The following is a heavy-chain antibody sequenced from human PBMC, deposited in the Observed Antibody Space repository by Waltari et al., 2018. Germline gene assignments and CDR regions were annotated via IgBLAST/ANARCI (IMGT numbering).Heavy chain of an antibody. V-gene: IGHV1-69*05. CDR3: AREGPGVYCSGGSCYDYYGMDV. J-gene: IGHJ6*02. CDR2: IIPIFGTA. Sequence: QVQLVQSGAEVKKPGSSVKVSCKASGGTFSSYAISWVRQAPGQGLAWMGGIIPIFGTANYAQKFQGRVTITTDESTSTAYMELSSLRSEDTAVYYCAREGPGVYCSGGSCYDYYGMDVWGQGTTVTVSS. CDR1: GGTFSSYA. D-gene: IGHD2-15*01.